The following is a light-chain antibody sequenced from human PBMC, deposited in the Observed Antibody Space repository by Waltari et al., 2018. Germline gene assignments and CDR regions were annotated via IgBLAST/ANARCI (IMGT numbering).Light chain of an antibody. Sequence: SYELTQPPSVSVSSGQTAIINCSGDKLGDKYVCWYQQKPGQSPVLIIYEDTMRPSGIPERFSGSNSGNTATLTISGTQTLDEADYYCQVWDGITSTGVFGGGTMLTVL. CDR2: EDT. CDR1: KLGDKY. J-gene: IGLJ3*02. V-gene: IGLV3-1*01. CDR3: QVWDGITSTGV.